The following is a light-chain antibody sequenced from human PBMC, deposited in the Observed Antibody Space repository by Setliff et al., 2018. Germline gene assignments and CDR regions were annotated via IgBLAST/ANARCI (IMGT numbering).Light chain of an antibody. CDR1: SSDVGGYNY. J-gene: IGLJ1*01. V-gene: IGLV2-23*02. Sequence: QSALAQPASVSGSPGQSITISCTGTSSDVGGYNYVSWYQQHPGKAPKLMIYAVSDRSSGASDRCSGSKSGNTAPLTISGLQAEDEADYYCCSYAGGSTYVFGTGTKVTVL. CDR2: AVS. CDR3: CSYAGGSTYV.